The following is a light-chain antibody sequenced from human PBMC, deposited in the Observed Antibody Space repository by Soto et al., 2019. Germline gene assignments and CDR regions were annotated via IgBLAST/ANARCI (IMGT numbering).Light chain of an antibody. J-gene: IGKJ3*01. Sequence: AIWVTQSPSSFSASTGDRVTITCRASQGVSTYLAWYQQRPGMDPKLLIYSASTLQSGVPSRFIGSGRGTDFTLTISYLQSEDFATYYCQQYYSYPFTFGPGTKVDIK. CDR3: QQYYSYPFT. CDR2: SAS. CDR1: QGVSTY. V-gene: IGKV1-8*01.